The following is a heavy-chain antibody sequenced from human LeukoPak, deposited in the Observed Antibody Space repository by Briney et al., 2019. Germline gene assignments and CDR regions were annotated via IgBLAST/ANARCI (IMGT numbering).Heavy chain of an antibody. J-gene: IGHJ4*02. CDR1: DYTFTTYG. Sequence: ASVKVSCKASDYTFTTYGISWVRQAPGQGLEWMGWINAYNDNTNYAQKLQGRVTMTTDTSTSTAYMELRSLRSDDTAVYYCARDRATGSGSYSATPTPFDYWGQGTLVTVSS. D-gene: IGHD3-10*01. CDR3: ARDRATGSGSYSATPTPFDY. CDR2: INAYNDNT. V-gene: IGHV1-18*01.